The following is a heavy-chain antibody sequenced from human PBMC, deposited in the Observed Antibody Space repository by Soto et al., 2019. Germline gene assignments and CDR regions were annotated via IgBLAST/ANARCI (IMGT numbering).Heavy chain of an antibody. CDR1: GFTVSSNY. Sequence: GGSLRLSCAASGFTVSSNYMSWVRQAPGKGLEWVSVIYSGASTYYADSVKGRFTISRDNSKNTLYLQMNGLRAEDTAVYYCARHSSGYYQRAGNAFDIWGQGTMVTVSS. CDR3: ARHSSGYYQRAGNAFDI. CDR2: IYSGAST. D-gene: IGHD3-22*01. J-gene: IGHJ3*02. V-gene: IGHV3-53*01.